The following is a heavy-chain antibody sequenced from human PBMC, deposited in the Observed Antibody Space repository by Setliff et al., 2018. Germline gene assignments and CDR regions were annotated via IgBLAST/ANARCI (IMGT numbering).Heavy chain of an antibody. J-gene: IGHJ4*02. Sequence: PSETLSLTCTVSGGSISSSSYYWVWIRQPPGKGLEWIGNIFYSGSTYYNPSLKSRVTISIDTSKNQFSLKLCSVTAADTAVYFCASTTYGYSYDYWGQGTLVTVSS. CDR2: IFYSGST. V-gene: IGHV4-39*07. D-gene: IGHD5-18*01. CDR1: GGSISSSSYY. CDR3: ASTTYGYSYDY.